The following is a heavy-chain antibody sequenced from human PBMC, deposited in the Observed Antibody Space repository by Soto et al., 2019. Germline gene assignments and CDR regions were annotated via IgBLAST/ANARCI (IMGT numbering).Heavy chain of an antibody. V-gene: IGHV3-21*01. Sequence: GGSLRLSCTVSGFAFNNYGINWVRQAPGKGLEWVSSISKSDYTYYSDSVKGRFAISRDNAKSSVSLQMNTLRVEDTAVYYCAREDSIIIPAVSDFWGQGSLVTVSS. CDR3: AREDSIIIPAVSDF. J-gene: IGHJ4*02. D-gene: IGHD2-2*01. CDR1: GFAFNNYG. CDR2: ISKSDYT.